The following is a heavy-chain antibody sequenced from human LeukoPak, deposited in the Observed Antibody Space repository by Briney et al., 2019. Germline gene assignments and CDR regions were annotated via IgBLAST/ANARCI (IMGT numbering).Heavy chain of an antibody. D-gene: IGHD3-3*01. CDR3: ARANDFWSGHYYGMDV. CDR2: INHSGST. J-gene: IGHJ6*02. Sequence: SETLSLTCAVYGGSFSGYYWSWIRQPPGKGLEWIGEINHSGSTNYNPSLKSRATISVDTSKNQFSLKLSSVTAADTAVYYCARANDFWSGHYYGMDVWGQGTTVTVSS. V-gene: IGHV4-34*01. CDR1: GGSFSGYY.